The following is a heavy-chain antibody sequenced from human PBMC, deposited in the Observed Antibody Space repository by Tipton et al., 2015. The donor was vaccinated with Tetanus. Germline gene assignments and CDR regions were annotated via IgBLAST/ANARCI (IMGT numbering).Heavy chain of an antibody. D-gene: IGHD3-9*01. V-gene: IGHV3-23*01. Sequence: SLRLSCAASGFTFSSCAMSWVRQAPGKGLEWVSTISGDGDNTYYADSVKGRFTISRDNSKTTLYLQMNSLRAEDTAVYYCTKWIYDLLTGYSVAFFDYWGQGTLVTVSS. CDR3: TKWIYDLLTGYSVAFFDY. CDR1: GFTFSSCA. J-gene: IGHJ4*02. CDR2: ISGDGDNT.